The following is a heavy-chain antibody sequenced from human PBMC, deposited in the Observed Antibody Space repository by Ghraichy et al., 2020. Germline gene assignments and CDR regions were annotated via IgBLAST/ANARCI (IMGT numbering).Heavy chain of an antibody. CDR3: ATRPYYDILTGYGGLDF. D-gene: IGHD3-9*01. CDR1: GFTFSNYA. CDR2: ISGTGGST. J-gene: IGHJ4*02. Sequence: GGSLRLSCAASGFTFSNYAMRWVHQAPGKGLEWVSAISGTGGSTYYADSVKGRFTISRDNSKNTLYLQMNSLRAEDTAVYYCATRPYYDILTGYGGLDFWGQGTLVTVSS. V-gene: IGHV3-23*01.